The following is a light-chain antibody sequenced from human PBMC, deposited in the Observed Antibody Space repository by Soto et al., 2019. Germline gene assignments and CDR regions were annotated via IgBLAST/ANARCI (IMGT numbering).Light chain of an antibody. J-gene: IGKJ4*01. V-gene: IGKV1-12*01. CDR1: QHISNW. CDR3: QQANSFPRT. Sequence: DIQMTQSPSSVSASVGDRVSITCRASQHISNWLAWYQQKPGRAPKLLIYTGSSLQSGVPSRFSCTGDGTDFTRTISSLQPEDVATYYCQQANSFPRTVGGGTKGEIK. CDR2: TGS.